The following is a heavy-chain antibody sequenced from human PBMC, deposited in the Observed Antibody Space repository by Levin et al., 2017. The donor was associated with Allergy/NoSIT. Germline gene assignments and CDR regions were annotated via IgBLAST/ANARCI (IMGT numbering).Heavy chain of an antibody. J-gene: IGHJ2*01. D-gene: IGHD6-6*01. Sequence: SQTLSLTCAISGDSVTSDTAAWSWIRQSPSRGLECLGRTYYRSVWYSDYALSVQGRIAITPDTSKNQFSLHLKSVTPEDTAVYYCARSIAAPYWYFDLWGRGTLVTVSS. CDR1: GDSVTSDTAA. V-gene: IGHV6-1*01. CDR2: TYYRSVWYS. CDR3: ARSIAAPYWYFDL.